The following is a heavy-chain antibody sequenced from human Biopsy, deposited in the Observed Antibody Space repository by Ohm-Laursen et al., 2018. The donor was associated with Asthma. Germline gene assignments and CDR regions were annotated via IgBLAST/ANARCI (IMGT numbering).Heavy chain of an antibody. Sequence: TLSLTCIVSGGSINIGDYYWSWIRQHPVKGLEWIGHIYYSGSTYYNPSPKSRVSISPDTSKNQFSLSLTSVTAADTAVYYCARTTYGHDGFDPWGQGTLVTVSS. D-gene: IGHD4-17*01. J-gene: IGHJ5*02. CDR2: IYYSGST. V-gene: IGHV4-31*03. CDR3: ARTTYGHDGFDP. CDR1: GGSINIGDYY.